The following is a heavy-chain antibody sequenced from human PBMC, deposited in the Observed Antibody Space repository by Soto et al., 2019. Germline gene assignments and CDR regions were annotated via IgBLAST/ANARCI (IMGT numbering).Heavy chain of an antibody. Sequence: GGSLRLSCAASGFTFSSYGMHWVRQAPCKGLEWVAVIWYDGSNKYYADSVKGRFTISRDNSKNTLYLQMNSLRAEDTAVYYCARDYGFLEWLFQDYYYGMDVWGQGTTVTVSS. V-gene: IGHV3-33*01. CDR1: GFTFSSYG. CDR3: ARDYGFLEWLFQDYYYGMDV. D-gene: IGHD3-3*01. CDR2: IWYDGSNK. J-gene: IGHJ6*02.